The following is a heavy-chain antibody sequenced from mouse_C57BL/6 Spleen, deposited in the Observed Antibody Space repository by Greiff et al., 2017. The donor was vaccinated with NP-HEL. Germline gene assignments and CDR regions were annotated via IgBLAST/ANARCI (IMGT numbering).Heavy chain of an antibody. CDR1: GYTFTDYN. J-gene: IGHJ4*01. CDR3: AREGLGIYAMDY. D-gene: IGHD4-1*01. CDR2: INPNTGGT. Sequence: EVQLQQSGPELVKPGASVKMSCKASGYTFTDYNMHWVKQSPGKSLEWIGYINPNTGGTSYNQKFKGKATLTVNKSSSTAYMELRSLTSEDSAVYYCAREGLGIYAMDYWGQGTSVTVSS. V-gene: IGHV1-22*01.